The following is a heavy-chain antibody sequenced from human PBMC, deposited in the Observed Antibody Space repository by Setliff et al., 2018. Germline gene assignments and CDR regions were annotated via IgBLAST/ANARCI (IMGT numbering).Heavy chain of an antibody. V-gene: IGHV4-39*01. Sequence: SETLSLPFTVSDASIGGSGYYWCWIRQPPGKGPEWLGNIHYSGSTYYTPSLKSRVTISVDTSRNQFSLKLSTVTAADTAVYYCARLGGSSGSGGFYYYYYYMDVWGKGTTVTVAS. CDR2: IHYSGST. CDR3: ARLGGSSGSGGFYYYYYYMDV. CDR1: DASIGGSGYY. J-gene: IGHJ6*03. D-gene: IGHD3-16*01.